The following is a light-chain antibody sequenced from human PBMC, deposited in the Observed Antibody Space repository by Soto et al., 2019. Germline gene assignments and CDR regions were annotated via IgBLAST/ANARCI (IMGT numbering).Light chain of an antibody. CDR2: VEGSGTY. J-gene: IGLJ3*02. Sequence: QPVLTQSSSASASLGSSVKLTCTLSSGHSSYIIGWHQQQPGKAPRYLMKVEGSGTYNKGSGVPDRFSGSSSGADRYLTISNLQSEDEADYYSETWDSNSRVFGGGTKLTVL. CDR1: SGHSSYI. V-gene: IGLV4-60*03. CDR3: ETWDSNSRV.